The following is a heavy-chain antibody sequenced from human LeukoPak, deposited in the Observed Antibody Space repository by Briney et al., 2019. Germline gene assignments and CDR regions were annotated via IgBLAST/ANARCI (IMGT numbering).Heavy chain of an antibody. CDR1: GGSISSSSYS. V-gene: IGHV4-30-2*05. J-gene: IGHJ4*02. CDR3: ARESRDGWIY. CDR2: IYHSGST. D-gene: IGHD5-24*01. Sequence: PSETLSLTCTVSGGSISSSSYSWSWIRQPPGKGLEWIGYIYHSGSTYYNPSLKSRVTISVDTSKNQFSLKLSSVTAADTAVYYCARESRDGWIYWGQGTLVTVSS.